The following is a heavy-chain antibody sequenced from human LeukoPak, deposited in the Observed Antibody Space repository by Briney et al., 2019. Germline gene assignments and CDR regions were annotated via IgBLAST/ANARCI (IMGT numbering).Heavy chain of an antibody. CDR3: ARQPRNYGDYHYFDY. V-gene: IGHV1-2*02. D-gene: IGHD4-17*01. Sequence: ASVKASCKASGSTFTAYFVNWGRGAPGHRLRWLGWINPNSGGTNYAQKFQGRVTMTRDTSTSTDYMELSRLRTDDTAVYYWARQPRNYGDYHYFDYWGQGTLVTVSS. CDR2: INPNSGGT. CDR1: GSTFTAYF. J-gene: IGHJ4*02.